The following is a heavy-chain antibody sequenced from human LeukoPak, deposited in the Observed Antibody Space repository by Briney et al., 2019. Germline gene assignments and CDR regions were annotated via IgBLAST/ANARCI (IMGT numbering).Heavy chain of an antibody. CDR1: GYTFTSYG. CDR3: ARIQTQYDYFWGSYREDY. Sequence: ASVKVSCEASGYTFTSYGISWVRQAPGQGLEWMGWISAFSGNTNYAQNLQGRVTLTTDTSTSTAYMELRSLRSDDTAVYYCARIQTQYDYFWGSYREDYWGQGTLVTVSS. V-gene: IGHV1-18*01. J-gene: IGHJ4*02. CDR2: ISAFSGNT. D-gene: IGHD3-16*02.